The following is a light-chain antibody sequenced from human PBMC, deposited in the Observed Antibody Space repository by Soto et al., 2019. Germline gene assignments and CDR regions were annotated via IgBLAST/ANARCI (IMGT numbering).Light chain of an antibody. J-gene: IGKJ4*01. CDR3: QHYKTWPLA. CDR1: QSISRS. Sequence: EIVLTQSPAILSVSPGERATLSCRASQSISRSLAWYQQKPGQAPRLLISDASTRATGIPARFSGSGSGTDFTLTISSLEPEDFAIYYCQHYKTWPLAFGGGTKVDIK. CDR2: DAS. V-gene: IGKV3-15*01.